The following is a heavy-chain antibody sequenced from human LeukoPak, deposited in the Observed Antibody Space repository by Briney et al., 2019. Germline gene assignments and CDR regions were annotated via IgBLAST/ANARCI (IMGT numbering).Heavy chain of an antibody. CDR1: GGSISSSSYY. CDR3: ARDDVLSIAARPAFRFDY. Sequence: PSETLSLTCTVSGGSISSSSYYWGWIRQPPGKGLEWIGSIYYSGSTYYNLSLKSRVTISVDTSKNQFSLKLSSVTAADTAVYYCARDDVLSIAARPAFRFDYWGQGTLVTVSS. V-gene: IGHV4-39*07. J-gene: IGHJ4*02. D-gene: IGHD6-6*01. CDR2: IYYSGST.